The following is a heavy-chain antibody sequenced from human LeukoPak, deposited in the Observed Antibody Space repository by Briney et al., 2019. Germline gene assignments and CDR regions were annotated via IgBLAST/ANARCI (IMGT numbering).Heavy chain of an antibody. CDR2: INPSGGST. D-gene: IGHD5-12*01. CDR3: ARGGYSGYEGDPGNLVDY. V-gene: IGHV1-46*01. J-gene: IGHJ4*02. CDR1: GYTFTSSY. Sequence: GASVKVSCKASGYTFTSSYMHWVRQAPGQGLEWMGIINPSGGSTSYAQKFQGRVTMTRDTSTSTVYMELSSLRSEDTAVYYCARGGYSGYEGDPGNLVDYWGQGTLVTVSS.